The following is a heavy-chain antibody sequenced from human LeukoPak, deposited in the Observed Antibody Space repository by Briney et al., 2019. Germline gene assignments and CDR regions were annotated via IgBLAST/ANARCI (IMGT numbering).Heavy chain of an antibody. J-gene: IGHJ6*03. CDR3: ARVAIIPAAINYYYMDV. CDR1: GDSISSGGHY. Sequence: PSETLSLTCTVFGDSISSGGHYWTWIRQPAGKGLDWIGRIHTAGGTDYSPSLKSRVTISVDTSKNQFSLKLSSVTAADTAVYYCARVAIIPAAINYYYMDVWGKGTTVTISS. CDR2: IHTAGGT. V-gene: IGHV4-61*02. D-gene: IGHD2-2*01.